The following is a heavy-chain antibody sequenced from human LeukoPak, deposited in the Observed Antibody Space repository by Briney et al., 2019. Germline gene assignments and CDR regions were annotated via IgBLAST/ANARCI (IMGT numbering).Heavy chain of an antibody. V-gene: IGHV4-4*09. CDR1: GGSISSYY. Sequence: ETSETLSLTCTVSGGSISSYYWSWIRQPPGKGLEWIGYIYTSRSTNYNPSLKSRVTISVDTSKNQISLKLSSVTAADTAVYYCARQRVLNYHFDYWGQGTLVTVSS. J-gene: IGHJ4*02. CDR2: IYTSRST. D-gene: IGHD6-13*01. CDR3: ARQRVLNYHFDY.